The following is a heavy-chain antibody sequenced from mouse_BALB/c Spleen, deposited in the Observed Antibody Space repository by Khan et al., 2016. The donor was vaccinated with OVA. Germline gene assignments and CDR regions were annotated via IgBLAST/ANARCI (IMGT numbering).Heavy chain of an antibody. CDR2: IIPSNDYT. J-gene: IGHJ3*01. V-gene: IGHV1-4*01. CDR3: AREGAYYRSDGWFAY. CDR1: GYTFTTYT. D-gene: IGHD2-14*01. Sequence: QVQLQQSGAELARPGASVKMSCKASGYTFTTYTIHWEKQRPGQGLEWIGYIIPSNDYTNYNQKFKDRATLTADKSSSTAYMQLSSLTSEDSAGYYGAREGAYYRSDGWFAYWGQGTLVTVSA.